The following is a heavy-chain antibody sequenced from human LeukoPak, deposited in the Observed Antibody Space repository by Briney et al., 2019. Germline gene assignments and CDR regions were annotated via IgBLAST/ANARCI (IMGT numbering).Heavy chain of an antibody. CDR1: GFTSSSYA. J-gene: IGHJ4*02. Sequence: GGSLRLSCAASGFTSSSYAMSWGRQAPGQGLEWVSAISGSGGSTYYADSVKGRFTISRDNSKNTLYLQMNSLRAEDTAVYYCAKADNVEMATSCDYWGQGTLVTVSS. CDR2: ISGSGGST. CDR3: AKADNVEMATSCDY. V-gene: IGHV3-23*01. D-gene: IGHD5-24*01.